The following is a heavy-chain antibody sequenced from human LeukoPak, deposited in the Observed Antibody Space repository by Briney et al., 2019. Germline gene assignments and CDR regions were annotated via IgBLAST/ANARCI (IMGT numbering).Heavy chain of an antibody. V-gene: IGHV4-59*01. CDR1: GGSISSYY. CDR3: ARECSSSSVYFDC. Sequence: PSETLSLTCTVSGGSISSYYWSWIRQPPGKGLEWIGYIYYSGSTNYNPSLKSRVTISVDTSKNQFSLKLSSVTAADTAVYYCARECSSSSVYFDCWGQGTLVTVSS. CDR2: IYYSGST. D-gene: IGHD6-6*01. J-gene: IGHJ4*02.